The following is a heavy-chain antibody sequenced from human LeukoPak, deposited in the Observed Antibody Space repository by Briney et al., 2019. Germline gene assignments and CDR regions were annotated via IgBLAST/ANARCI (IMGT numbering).Heavy chain of an antibody. CDR3: ARSPDLFGVVIRKTDY. CDR2: IKQDGSEK. D-gene: IGHD3-3*01. Sequence: PGGSLRLSCAASGFTFSNYWMTWVRQAPGKGLERVANIKQDGSEKYYVDSVKGRFTISRDNAKNSLYLQMNSLRAEDTAVYYCARSPDLFGVVIRKTDYWGQGTLVTVSS. CDR1: GFTFSNYW. J-gene: IGHJ4*02. V-gene: IGHV3-7*01.